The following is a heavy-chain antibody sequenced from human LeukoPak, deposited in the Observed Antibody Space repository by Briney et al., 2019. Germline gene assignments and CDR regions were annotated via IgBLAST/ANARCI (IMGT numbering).Heavy chain of an antibody. Sequence: GGSLRLSCAASGFTFSSYAMSWVRQAPGKGLEWVSAMSGSGGTTYYADSVKGRFTISRDNAKNSLYLQMHRLRAEDTAVYYCARGPPYDSWGQGTLVTVSS. J-gene: IGHJ5*02. D-gene: IGHD3-16*01. CDR3: ARGPPYDS. CDR1: GFTFSSYA. CDR2: MSGSGGTT. V-gene: IGHV3-23*01.